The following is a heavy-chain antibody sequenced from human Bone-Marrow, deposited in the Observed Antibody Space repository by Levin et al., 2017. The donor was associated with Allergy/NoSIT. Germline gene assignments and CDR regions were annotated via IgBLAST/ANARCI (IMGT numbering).Heavy chain of an antibody. J-gene: IGHJ5*02. CDR3: AGGSRWDRLRGAWES. V-gene: IGHV4-38-2*01. D-gene: IGHD1-26*01. CDR1: DYSINKIYY. Sequence: SETLSLTCVDSDYSINKIYYWTWIRQPPGKGLEWIASILHTGTTYYNPSLKSRVTISGYTSKNQISLPLNSATAADTAVYYCAGGSRWDRLRGAWESWGQGTLVTVSS. CDR2: ILHTGTT.